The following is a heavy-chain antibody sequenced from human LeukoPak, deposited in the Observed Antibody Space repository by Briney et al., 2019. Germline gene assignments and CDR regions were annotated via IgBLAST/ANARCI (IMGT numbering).Heavy chain of an antibody. CDR1: GFTFSSYS. CDR2: ISYNSGTI. V-gene: IGHV3-48*01. D-gene: IGHD6-19*01. Sequence: PGGSLRLSCAASGFTFSSYSMNWVRQAPGKGLEWLSYISYNSGTISYADSVKGRFTISRDNSKNTLYLQMNSLRAEDTAVYYCAKRAIAVAGTGCNFDYWGQGTLVTVSS. CDR3: AKRAIAVAGTGCNFDY. J-gene: IGHJ4*02.